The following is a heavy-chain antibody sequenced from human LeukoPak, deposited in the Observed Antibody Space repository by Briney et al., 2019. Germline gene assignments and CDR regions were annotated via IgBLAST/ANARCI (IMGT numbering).Heavy chain of an antibody. V-gene: IGHV1-46*01. CDR1: GYTFTSYY. J-gene: IGHJ3*02. CDR3: ARDPRQLYCSGGSCYSGGPDAFDI. CDR2: INPSGGST. D-gene: IGHD2-15*01. Sequence: ASVKVSCKASGYTFTSYYMHWVRQAPGQGLEWMGIINPSGGSTSYTQKFQGRVTTTWDMSTSTVYMELSSLRSEDTAVYYCARDPRQLYCSGGSCYSGGPDAFDIWGQGTMVTVSS.